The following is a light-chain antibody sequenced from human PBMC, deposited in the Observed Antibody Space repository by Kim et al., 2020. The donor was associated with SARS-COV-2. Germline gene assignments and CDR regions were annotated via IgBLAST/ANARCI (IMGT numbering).Light chain of an antibody. CDR2: GAS. CDR3: QQYNNWPYT. J-gene: IGKJ2*01. V-gene: IGKV3-15*01. Sequence: EIVMTQSPATLSVSPGERATLSCRASQSVSSNLAWYQQKPGQAPRLLIYGASTRATGIPARFSGSGSGTEFTLTISSLQSEDFAVYYCQQYNNWPYTFGQGTDLDI. CDR1: QSVSSN.